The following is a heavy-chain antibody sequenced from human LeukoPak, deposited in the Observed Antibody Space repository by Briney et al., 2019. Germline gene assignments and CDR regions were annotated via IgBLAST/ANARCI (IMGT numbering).Heavy chain of an antibody. CDR2: VSGDTTMT. D-gene: IGHD5/OR15-5a*01. V-gene: IGHV3-23*01. J-gene: IGHJ4*02. CDR3: AKRGSSVSSNNGVLFDY. Sequence: GGSLRLSCAASGFTFSSYAMSWVRQPPGKGLEWVSTVSGDTTMTKYADPVRGRFTISRDNSKNTAYLQMNTLRVEDTAIYYCAKRGSSVSSNNGVLFDYWGQGILVTVSS. CDR1: GFTFSSYA.